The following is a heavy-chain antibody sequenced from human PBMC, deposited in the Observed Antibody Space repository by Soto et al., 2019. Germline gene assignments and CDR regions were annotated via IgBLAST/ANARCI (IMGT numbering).Heavy chain of an antibody. CDR3: ARALQQLGYYYYMDV. CDR2: IYSGGST. J-gene: IGHJ6*03. D-gene: IGHD6-13*01. CDR1: GFTVSSNY. Sequence: GGSLRLSCAASGFTVSSNYMSWVRQAPGKGLEWVSVIYSGGSTYYADSVKGRFTISRDNSKNTLYLQMNSLRAEDTAVYYCARALQQLGYYYYMDVWGKGTTVTVSS. V-gene: IGHV3-66*01.